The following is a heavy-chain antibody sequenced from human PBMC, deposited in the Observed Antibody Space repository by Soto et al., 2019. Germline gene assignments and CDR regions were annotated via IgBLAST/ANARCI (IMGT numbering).Heavy chain of an antibody. CDR2: ISSSSSYI. CDR1: GFTFSSYS. V-gene: IGHV3-21*01. CDR3: ARRLTPDAFDI. Sequence: GGSLRLSCGASGFTFSSYSMNWVRQAPGKGLEWVSSISSSSSYIYYADSVKGRFTISRDNAKNSLYLQMNSLRAEDTAVYYCARRLTPDAFDIWGQGTMVTVSS. D-gene: IGHD7-27*01. J-gene: IGHJ3*02.